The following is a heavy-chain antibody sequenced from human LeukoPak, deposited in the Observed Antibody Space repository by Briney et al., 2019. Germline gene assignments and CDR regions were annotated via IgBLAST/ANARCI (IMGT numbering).Heavy chain of an antibody. V-gene: IGHV3-11*01. J-gene: IGHJ6*03. Sequence: PGGSLRLSCAASGFTVSSNYMSWVRQAPGKGLEWVSAISGSGGSTYYADSVKGRFTISRDNAKNSLFLQMNSLRAEDTAVYYCARVLRYCSGGNCYSGGLGYMDVWGKGTTVTISS. CDR3: ARVLRYCSGGNCYSGGLGYMDV. D-gene: IGHD2-15*01. CDR1: GFTVSSNY. CDR2: ISGSGGST.